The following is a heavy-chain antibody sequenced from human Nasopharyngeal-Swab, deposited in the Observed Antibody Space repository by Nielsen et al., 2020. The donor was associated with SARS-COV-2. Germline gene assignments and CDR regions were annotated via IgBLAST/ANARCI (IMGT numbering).Heavy chain of an antibody. CDR3: AHGTRGFNYFGLDV. V-gene: IGHV2-5*02. CDR2: IYWDDDK. Sequence: SGPTLVKPTQTLTLTCTFSGFSLSTGGVGVGWIRQPPGKALEWLALIYWDDDKRYSPSLKSRLTITKDTSKNQVVLTMTNMDPVDTATYFCAHGTRGFNYFGLDVWGQGTTVTVSS. D-gene: IGHD2-2*01. CDR1: GFSLSTGGVG. J-gene: IGHJ6*02.